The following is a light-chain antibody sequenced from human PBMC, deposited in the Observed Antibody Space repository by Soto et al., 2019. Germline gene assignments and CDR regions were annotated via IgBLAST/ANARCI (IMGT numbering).Light chain of an antibody. Sequence: EIVLTQSPGTLSLSPGERATLSYRASQSVSSSYLAWYQQKPGQAPRLLIYGASSRATGIPDRFSGSGSGTDFTLTISRLEPEDFAVYYCQQYHNWPPLTFGGGTKVEIK. V-gene: IGKV3-20*01. CDR1: QSVSSSY. CDR2: GAS. J-gene: IGKJ4*01. CDR3: QQYHNWPPLT.